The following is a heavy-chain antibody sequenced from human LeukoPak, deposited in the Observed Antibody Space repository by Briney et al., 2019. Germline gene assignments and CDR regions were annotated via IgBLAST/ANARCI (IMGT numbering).Heavy chain of an antibody. J-gene: IGHJ4*02. CDR1: GGSISSGGYY. CDR2: IYYSGST. Sequence: TSQTLSLTCTVSGGSISSGGYYWSWIRQHPGKGLEWIGYIYYSGSTYYNPSLKSRVIISVDTSKNQFSLKLSSVTAADTAVYYCARVPTGVIGFDYWGQGTLVTVSS. D-gene: IGHD3-16*02. CDR3: ARVPTGVIGFDY. V-gene: IGHV4-31*03.